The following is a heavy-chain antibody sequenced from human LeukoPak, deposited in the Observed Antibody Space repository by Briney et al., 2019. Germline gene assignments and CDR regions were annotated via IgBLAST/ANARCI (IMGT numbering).Heavy chain of an antibody. J-gene: IGHJ3*02. V-gene: IGHV4-59*08. CDR1: GGSISSHY. Sequence: SETLSLTCTVSGGSISSHYWSWIRQPPGKGLEWIAYIYYTGTRNYNPSLKSRVTISVDTSKNQFSLKLSSVTAADTAVYYCARHRTTVTAVDGFDIWGQGTMVTVSS. D-gene: IGHD4-17*01. CDR2: IYYTGTR. CDR3: ARHRTTVTAVDGFDI.